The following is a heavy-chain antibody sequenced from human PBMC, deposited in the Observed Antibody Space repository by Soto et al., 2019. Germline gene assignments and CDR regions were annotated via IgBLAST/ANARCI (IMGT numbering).Heavy chain of an antibody. CDR2: ISAYNGNT. CDR3: ARSTPDYDILTGYYNYYYYGMDV. J-gene: IGHJ6*02. D-gene: IGHD3-9*01. V-gene: IGHV1-18*04. CDR1: GYTFTSYG. Sequence: QVQLVQSGAEVKKPGASVKVSCKASGYTFTSYGISWVRQAPGQGLEWMGWISAYNGNTNYAQKLQGRVTMTTDTSTSTAYMELGSLRSDDTAVYYCARSTPDYDILTGYYNYYYYGMDVWGQGTTVTVSS.